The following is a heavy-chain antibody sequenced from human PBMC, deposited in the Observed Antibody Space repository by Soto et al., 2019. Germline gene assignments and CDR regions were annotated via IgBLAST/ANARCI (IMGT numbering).Heavy chain of an antibody. Sequence: SETLSLTCAVSGGSISSYYWSWIRQPPGKGLEWIGYIYYSGSTNYNPSLKSRVTISVDTSKNQFSLKLSAVTAADTAVYYCARGLGPYGMDVWGQGTTVTV. CDR2: IYYSGST. CDR1: GGSISSYY. V-gene: IGHV4-59*01. J-gene: IGHJ6*02. CDR3: ARGLGPYGMDV.